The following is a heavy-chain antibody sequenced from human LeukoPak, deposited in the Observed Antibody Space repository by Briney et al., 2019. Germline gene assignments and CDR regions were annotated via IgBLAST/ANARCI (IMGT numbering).Heavy chain of an antibody. CDR2: INSDGINT. CDR1: GFTFSNYW. J-gene: IGHJ4*02. D-gene: IGHD1-26*01. Sequence: GGSLRLSCAASGFTFSNYWMHWVRQAPGKGLVWVSRINSDGINTSYADSVKGRFTISRDNAKNTLNLQMNSLRAEDTAVYYCAKAPGFPGTSFDYWGQGTLVTVSS. CDR3: AKAPGFPGTSFDY. V-gene: IGHV3-74*01.